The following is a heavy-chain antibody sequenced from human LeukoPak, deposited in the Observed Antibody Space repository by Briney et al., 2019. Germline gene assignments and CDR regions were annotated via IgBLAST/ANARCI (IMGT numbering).Heavy chain of an antibody. CDR1: GYTFTSYA. CDR3: ARVEGYCSGGSCLNLDY. Sequence: ASVKVSCKASGYTFTSYAINWVRPATGQGLEWMGWMNPNSGNTGYAQKFQGRVTMTRNTSISTAYMELSSLRSEDTAVYYCARVEGYCSGGSCLNLDYWGQGTLVTVSS. D-gene: IGHD2-15*01. CDR2: MNPNSGNT. J-gene: IGHJ4*02. V-gene: IGHV1-8*01.